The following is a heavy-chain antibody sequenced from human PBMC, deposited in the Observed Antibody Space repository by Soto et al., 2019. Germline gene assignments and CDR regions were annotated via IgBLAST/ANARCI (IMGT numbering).Heavy chain of an antibody. CDR2: INEDGSVT. D-gene: IGHD2-15*01. CDR1: GFTFSSYW. J-gene: IGHJ4*01. Sequence: SLRLSCAASGFTFSSYWTNWVRQAPGKGLELVANINEDGSVTSYVDSVKGRFTVSRDNTISSLYLQMNSLRVEDTALYYCAKGLSTPGIDYWGQGTLVTVSS. V-gene: IGHV3-7*03. CDR3: AKGLSTPGIDY.